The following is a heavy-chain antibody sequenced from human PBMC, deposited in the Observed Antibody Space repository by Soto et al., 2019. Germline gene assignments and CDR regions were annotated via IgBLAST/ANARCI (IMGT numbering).Heavy chain of an antibody. V-gene: IGHV1-18*01. Sequence: ASVKVSCKASGHTFTSYGISWVRQAPGQGLEWMGWVSAYNGNTNYAQKLQGRVTMTTDTSTSTAYMELRSLRSDDTAVYYCARDSYCSGGSCFPNWFDPWGQGTLVTVSS. CDR2: VSAYNGNT. CDR1: GHTFTSYG. CDR3: ARDSYCSGGSCFPNWFDP. D-gene: IGHD2-15*01. J-gene: IGHJ5*02.